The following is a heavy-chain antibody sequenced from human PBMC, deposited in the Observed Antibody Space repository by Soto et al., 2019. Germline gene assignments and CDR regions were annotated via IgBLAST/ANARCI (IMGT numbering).Heavy chain of an antibody. CDR3: ARSRDGYNWYYFDY. Sequence: QVQLQESGPGLVKPSETLSLTCTVSGGSISTYYWSWIRQPPGKGLEWIAYIYYSGSTNYNPSLKSPVTISVDTASNQFSLRLSSVTAADTAFYYCARSRDGYNWYYFDYWGQGTLVTVSS. J-gene: IGHJ4*02. V-gene: IGHV4-59*08. CDR1: GGSISTYY. CDR2: IYYSGST. D-gene: IGHD5-12*01.